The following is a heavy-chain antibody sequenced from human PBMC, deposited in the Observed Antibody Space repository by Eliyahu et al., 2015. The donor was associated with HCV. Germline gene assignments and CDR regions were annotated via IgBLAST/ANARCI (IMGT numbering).Heavy chain of an antibody. J-gene: IGHJ4*02. CDR1: GYTFXXYA. CDR2: XNAGNGNT. CDR3: ASATYYYGSGISFDY. V-gene: IGHV1-3*01. Sequence: QVQLVQSGAEVKKPGASVKVSCKSSGYTFXXYAXHWVLQAPGQRLEWMGWXNAGNGNTKYSQKFQGRVTITRDTSASTAYMELSSLRSEDTAVYYCASATYYYGSGISFDYWGQGTLVTVSS. D-gene: IGHD3-10*01.